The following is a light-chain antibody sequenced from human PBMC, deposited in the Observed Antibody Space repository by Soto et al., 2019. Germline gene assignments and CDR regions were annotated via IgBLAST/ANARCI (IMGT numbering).Light chain of an antibody. J-gene: IGKJ4*01. Sequence: EMVVTQSPATLSVSPGERATLSCRASQGVSSNLAWYQQKPGQAPSLLIYGASTRATGTPARFSGSGSGTELTLTIRSLQSEDYAVYFCQQYIRWPLTFGGGTKVEI. CDR1: QGVSSN. V-gene: IGKV3-15*01. CDR3: QQYIRWPLT. CDR2: GAS.